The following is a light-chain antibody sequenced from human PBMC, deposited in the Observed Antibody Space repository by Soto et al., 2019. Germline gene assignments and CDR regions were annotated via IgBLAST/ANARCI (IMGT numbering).Light chain of an antibody. Sequence: LTQPASVSGSPGQSITISCTGTSSDVGGYNYVSWYQQHPGKAPKLMIYDVSNRPSGVSNRFSGSKSGNTASLTISGLQAGDEADYYCSSYTSSSTLGVFGTGTKVTV. J-gene: IGLJ1*01. CDR1: SSDVGGYNY. V-gene: IGLV2-14*01. CDR3: SSYTSSSTLGV. CDR2: DVS.